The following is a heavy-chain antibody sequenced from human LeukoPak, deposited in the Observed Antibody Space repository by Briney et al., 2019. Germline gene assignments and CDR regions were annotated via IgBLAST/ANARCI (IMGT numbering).Heavy chain of an antibody. D-gene: IGHD2-2*01. CDR2: VYSTGSTTGST. Sequence: PSETLSLTCTVSGGSISSTGIYYWGWIRQPPGKGLEWIGSVYSTGSTTGSTHYNPSLKSRVTISADTSKNQFSLKLNSVTAADTAVYYCARLSAMAHDAFDIWGQGTMVTVSS. V-gene: IGHV4-39*01. CDR1: GGSISSTGIYY. CDR3: ARLSAMAHDAFDI. J-gene: IGHJ3*02.